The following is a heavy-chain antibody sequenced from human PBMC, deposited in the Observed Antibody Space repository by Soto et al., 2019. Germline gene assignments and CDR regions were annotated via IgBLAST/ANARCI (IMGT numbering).Heavy chain of an antibody. CDR3: ARGDSGWPRCYYYYGMDV. CDR2: IIPIFGTA. J-gene: IGHJ6*02. V-gene: IGHV1-69*13. D-gene: IGHD6-19*01. CDR1: GGTFSSYA. Sequence: SVKVSCKASGGTFSSYAISWVRQAPGQGLEWMGGIIPIFGTANYAQKFQGRVTITADESTSTAYMELSSLRSEDTAVYYCARGDSGWPRCYYYYGMDVWGQGTTVTVSS.